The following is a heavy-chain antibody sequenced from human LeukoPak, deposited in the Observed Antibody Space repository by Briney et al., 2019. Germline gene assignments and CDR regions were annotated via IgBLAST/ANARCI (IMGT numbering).Heavy chain of an antibody. V-gene: IGHV3-21*01. Sequence: AGGSLRLSCAASGFTFSSYSMNWVRQAPGKGLEWVSTISSSSSYIYYADSVKGRFTISRDNAKNSLYLQMNSLRAEDTAVYSCARAPARYCSSTSCYGFDPWGQGTLVTVSS. J-gene: IGHJ5*02. CDR1: GFTFSSYS. CDR3: ARAPARYCSSTSCYGFDP. D-gene: IGHD2-2*01. CDR2: ISSSSSYI.